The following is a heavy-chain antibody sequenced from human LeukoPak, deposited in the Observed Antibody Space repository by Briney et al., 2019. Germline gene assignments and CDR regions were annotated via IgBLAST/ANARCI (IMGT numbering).Heavy chain of an antibody. Sequence: GGSLRLSCAASGFTFSSYEMNWVRQAPGKGLEWVSYISSSGSAIYYADSVKGRFTISRDNAKNSLYLQMNSLRAEDTAVYYCAREPRDYVWGSYRIDYWGQGTLVTVSS. D-gene: IGHD3-16*02. CDR3: AREPRDYVWGSYRIDY. J-gene: IGHJ4*02. CDR1: GFTFSSYE. CDR2: ISSSGSAI. V-gene: IGHV3-48*03.